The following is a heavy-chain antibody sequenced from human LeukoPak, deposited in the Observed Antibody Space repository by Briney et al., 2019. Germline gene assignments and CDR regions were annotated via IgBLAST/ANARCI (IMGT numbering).Heavy chain of an antibody. J-gene: IGHJ5*02. Sequence: GGSLRLSCAASGFTFSSFAMHWVRQAPGKGLEWVADIWYNGSNKYYAESVKGRFTISRDNSKNTLYLQMNSLRAEDTAVYYCSRGGYGDYNNWFDPWGQGTLVTVS. CDR2: IWYNGSNK. D-gene: IGHD4-17*01. V-gene: IGHV3-33*01. CDR1: GFTFSSFA. CDR3: SRGGYGDYNNWFDP.